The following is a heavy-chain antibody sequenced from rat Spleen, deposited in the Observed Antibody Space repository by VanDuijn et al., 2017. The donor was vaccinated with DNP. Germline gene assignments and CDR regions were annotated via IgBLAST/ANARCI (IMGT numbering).Heavy chain of an antibody. CDR2: INTGSGGT. Sequence: QIQLQQSGAELAKPGSSVKISCKASGDTFTSYYISWIKQTTGKGLEYIGYINTGSGGTNYNEKFKGKTTLTVDKSSSTAFMQLSSLTPDDSAVYYWASRRLPYWYFDFWGPGTMVTVSS. CDR3: ASRRLPYWYFDF. V-gene: IGHV1-43*01. CDR1: GDTFTSYY. D-gene: IGHD1-4*01. J-gene: IGHJ1*01.